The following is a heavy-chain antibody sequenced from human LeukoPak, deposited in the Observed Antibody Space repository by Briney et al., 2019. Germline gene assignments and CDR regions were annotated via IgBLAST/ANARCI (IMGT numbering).Heavy chain of an antibody. CDR3: ARHSETYYDYVWGSYRYSPLDY. CDR2: IYYSGST. J-gene: IGHJ4*02. CDR1: GGSISSSSYY. Sequence: SSETLSLTCTVSGGSISSSSYYWDWIRQPPGKGLEWIGNIYYSGSTYYNPSLKSRVTISVDTSKNQFSLKLSSVTAADTAVYYCARHSETYYDYVWGSYRYSPLDYWGQGTLVTVSS. V-gene: IGHV4-39*01. D-gene: IGHD3-16*02.